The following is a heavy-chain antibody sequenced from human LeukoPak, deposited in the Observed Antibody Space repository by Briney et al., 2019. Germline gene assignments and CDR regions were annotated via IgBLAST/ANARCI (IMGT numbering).Heavy chain of an antibody. CDR1: GFTFDDYG. Sequence: PGGSMRLSCAASGFTFDDYGMSWVRQAPGKGLEWVSGINWNGGSTGYADSVKGRFTITRDKAKISLYLQMNSLRAEDTALYYCARGSYYYDSSGYYYDYWGQGTLVTVSS. J-gene: IGHJ4*02. CDR3: ARGSYYYDSSGYYYDY. V-gene: IGHV3-20*04. D-gene: IGHD3-22*01. CDR2: INWNGGST.